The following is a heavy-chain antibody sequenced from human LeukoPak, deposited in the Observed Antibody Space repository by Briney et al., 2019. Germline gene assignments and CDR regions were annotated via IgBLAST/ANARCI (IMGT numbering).Heavy chain of an antibody. CDR3: ARGGRLRYFDWLLSPDAFDI. J-gene: IGHJ3*02. Sequence: ASVKVSCKASGYTFTSYGISWVRQAPGQGLEWMGWISAYNGNTNYAQKLQGRVTMTTDTSMSTAYVELRSLRSDDTAVYYCARGGRLRYFDWLLSPDAFDIWGQGTMVTVSS. CDR1: GYTFTSYG. D-gene: IGHD3-9*01. CDR2: ISAYNGNT. V-gene: IGHV1-18*01.